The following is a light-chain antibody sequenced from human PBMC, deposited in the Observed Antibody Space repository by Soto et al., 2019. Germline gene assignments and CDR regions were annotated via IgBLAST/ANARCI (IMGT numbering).Light chain of an antibody. Sequence: QSALTQPASVSGSPGQSITISCTGTSSDVGSYNYVSWYQHHPGKAPRLMIYASSNRPSGVSHRFSGSRSGNSASLTISGLQAEDEADYYCCSYAIGRTFVFGTGTKLTVL. CDR3: CSYAIGRTFV. J-gene: IGLJ1*01. V-gene: IGLV2-23*01. CDR1: SSDVGSYNY. CDR2: ASS.